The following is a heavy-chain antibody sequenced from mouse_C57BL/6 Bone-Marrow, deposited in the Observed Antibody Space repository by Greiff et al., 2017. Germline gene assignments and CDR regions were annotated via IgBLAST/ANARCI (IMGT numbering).Heavy chain of an antibody. V-gene: IGHV14-3*01. J-gene: IGHJ2*01. CDR1: GFNIKNTY. CDR2: IDPANGNT. CDR3: ARDLYYEYDGDY. D-gene: IGHD2-4*01. Sequence: EVQLQQSVAELVRPGASVKLSCTASGFNIKNTYMHWVQQRPEQGLEWIGRIDPANGNTKYAPKFPGKATITADTSSNTDYLQLSSLTSEYTAIYYCARDLYYEYDGDYWGQGTTLTVSS.